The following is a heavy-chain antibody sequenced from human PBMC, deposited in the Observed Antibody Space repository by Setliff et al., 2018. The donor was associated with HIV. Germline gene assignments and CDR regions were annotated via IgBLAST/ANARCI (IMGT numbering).Heavy chain of an antibody. Sequence: ASVKVSCKASGYTFTSYYMHWVRQAPGQGLEWMGIINPSSGSTTYAQKFQGRVTMTRDTSTSTVYMELSSLRSEDTAVYYCARDQIWGSYHDAFNVWGQGTMVTVSS. CDR3: ARDQIWGSYHDAFNV. D-gene: IGHD3-16*02. V-gene: IGHV1-46*01. CDR1: GYTFTSYY. CDR2: INPSSGST. J-gene: IGHJ3*01.